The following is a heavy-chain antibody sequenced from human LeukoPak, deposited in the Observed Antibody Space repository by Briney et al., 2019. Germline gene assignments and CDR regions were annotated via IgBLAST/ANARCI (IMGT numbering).Heavy chain of an antibody. Sequence: SQTLSLTFAISGDSVSSNSAAWNWLRQSPSRGLEWLGRTYYRSKWYNDHAVSVKSRITINPDTSKKHFSLQLNCVAPDDTAVYYCAIVGSSGGAYPIYYYYVMDVGGQGTTVTVPS. V-gene: IGHV6-1*01. D-gene: IGHD3-10*01. CDR3: AIVGSSGGAYPIYYYYVMDV. CDR2: TYYRSKWYN. CDR1: GDSVSSNSAA. J-gene: IGHJ6*02.